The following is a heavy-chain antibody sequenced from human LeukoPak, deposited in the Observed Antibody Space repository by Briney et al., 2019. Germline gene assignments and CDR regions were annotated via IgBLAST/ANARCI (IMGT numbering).Heavy chain of an antibody. Sequence: SETLSLTCSVSGVSISGYFCSWIRQPPGKGLEWIGYISYSGTTNYNPSLESRVTISVDTSNNQISLKLSSVTAADTAVYYCTRDPSSWNGYFDHWGQGTRVTVSS. CDR1: GVSISGYF. CDR3: TRDPSSWNGYFDH. V-gene: IGHV4-59*01. CDR2: ISYSGTT. J-gene: IGHJ4*02. D-gene: IGHD6-13*01.